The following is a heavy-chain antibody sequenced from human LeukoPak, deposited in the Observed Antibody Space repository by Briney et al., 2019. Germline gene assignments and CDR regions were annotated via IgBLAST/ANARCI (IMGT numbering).Heavy chain of an antibody. Sequence: PGGSLRLSCAAPGFTFSDHYMDWVRQAPGKGLEWVGRTRNRAHSYTTEYAASVKGRFTISRDDSKNSLYLQMISLKTEDTAVYYCARLYYDSSAYYAQGSDYWGQGTLVTVSS. D-gene: IGHD3-22*01. CDR1: GFTFSDHY. CDR3: ARLYYDSSAYYAQGSDY. V-gene: IGHV3-72*01. CDR2: TRNRAHSYTT. J-gene: IGHJ4*02.